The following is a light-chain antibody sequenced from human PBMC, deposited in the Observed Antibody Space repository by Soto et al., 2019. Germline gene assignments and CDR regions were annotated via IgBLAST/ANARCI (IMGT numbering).Light chain of an antibody. V-gene: IGKV3-11*01. CDR3: QQRSDWVFS. Sequence: EIVLTQSPATLSLSPGERATFSCKASQSVGTSLAWFQQKPGQAPRLLIYDASVRATGIPARFSGSGSGTEFTLTIDSLEPEDFAVYYCQQRSDWVFSFGPGTRVDVK. J-gene: IGKJ3*01. CDR2: DAS. CDR1: QSVGTS.